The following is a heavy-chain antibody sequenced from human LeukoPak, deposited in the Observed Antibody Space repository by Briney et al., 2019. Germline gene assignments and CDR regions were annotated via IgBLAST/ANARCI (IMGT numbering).Heavy chain of an antibody. Sequence: SLRLSCAASGFTFDDYAMHWVRQAPGKGLEWVSGISWNSGSIGYADSVKGRFTISRDNAKNSLYLQMNSLRAEDTALYYCAKLGYCSGGSCYSTATRSDYWGQGTLVTVSS. D-gene: IGHD2-15*01. CDR1: GFTFDDYA. J-gene: IGHJ4*02. V-gene: IGHV3-9*01. CDR3: AKLGYCSGGSCYSTATRSDY. CDR2: ISWNSGSI.